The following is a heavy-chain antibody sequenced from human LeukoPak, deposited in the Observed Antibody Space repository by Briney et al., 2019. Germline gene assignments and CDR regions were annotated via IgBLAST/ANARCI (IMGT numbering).Heavy chain of an antibody. CDR2: IHSSGST. V-gene: IGHV4-4*07. CDR3: ARDNDFFDY. CDR1: GGSFSGYY. J-gene: IGHJ4*02. Sequence: ASETLSLTCAVYGGSFSGYYWSCIRQPAGKGLEWIGRIHSSGSTHYNPSLKSRVTMSLDTSKNQFSLKLTSVTAADTAVYYCARDNDFFDYWGQGTLVTVSS.